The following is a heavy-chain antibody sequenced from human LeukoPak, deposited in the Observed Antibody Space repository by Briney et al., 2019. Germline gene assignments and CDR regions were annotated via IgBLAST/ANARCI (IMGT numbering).Heavy chain of an antibody. CDR1: GFSFSDSA. CDR2: IRSELSGYVT. V-gene: IGHV3-73*01. J-gene: IGHJ4*02. CDR3: TRHLGDDDYGDFNDY. Sequence: PGGSLRLSCAASGFSFSDSALHWVRQASGKGLEGVGRIRSELSGYVTAYAASVKCRFTISRDDSKNTAYLQMNSLETEDTAVYYCTRHLGDDDYGDFNDYWGQAILVTVSS. D-gene: IGHD4-17*01.